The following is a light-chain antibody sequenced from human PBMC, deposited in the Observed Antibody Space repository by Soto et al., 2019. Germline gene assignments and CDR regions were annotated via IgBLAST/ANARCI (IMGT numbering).Light chain of an antibody. J-gene: IGLJ2*01. CDR2: EVS. CDR1: SSDVGAYNF. CDR3: SSYTHISTQV. V-gene: IGLV2-14*01. Sequence: QSALTQPASLSGSPGQSITISCSGTSSDVGAYNFVSWYQQHPGKAPKLIIYEVSDRLSGLSNRFSGSKSGNVASLTISRLQAEYEADYYCSSYTHISTQVFGGWTKLTVL.